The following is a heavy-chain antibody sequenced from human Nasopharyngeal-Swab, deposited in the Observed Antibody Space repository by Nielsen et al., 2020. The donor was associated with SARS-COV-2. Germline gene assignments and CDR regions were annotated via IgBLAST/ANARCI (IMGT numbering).Heavy chain of an antibody. CDR2: HCGSASYT. Sequence: GESLKISCEASQLPFSSYAVSWVRQASGKGVDCVLAHCGSASYTYYADSVKGRFTVSIDNSKNKLSLQMTSLRAEDTAVYYCAKDADLGPTSIDSWGQGTLVTVSS. CDR1: QLPFSSYA. J-gene: IGHJ4*02. CDR3: AKDADLGPTSIDS. D-gene: IGHD1-26*01. V-gene: IGHV3-23*01.